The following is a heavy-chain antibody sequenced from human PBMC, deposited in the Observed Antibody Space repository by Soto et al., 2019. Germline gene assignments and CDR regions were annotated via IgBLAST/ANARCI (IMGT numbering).Heavy chain of an antibody. CDR2: ITPFSGDV. Sequence: QMQLVQSGAEVKKTGSTVTVSCKALGNTFTYRYLHWVRQAPGQALEWMGWITPFSGDVHYAQKFRERVTIPRDRSINTAYMRRGSLRSEDTAMYYCASGGAGSGPFTWELPDHWGQGTLVTVSS. J-gene: IGHJ4*02. CDR1: GNTFTYRY. D-gene: IGHD1-26*01. V-gene: IGHV1-45*02. CDR3: ASGGAGSGPFTWELPDH.